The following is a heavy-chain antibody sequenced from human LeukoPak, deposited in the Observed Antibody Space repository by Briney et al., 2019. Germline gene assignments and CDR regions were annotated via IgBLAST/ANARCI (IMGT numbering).Heavy chain of an antibody. D-gene: IGHD6-13*01. CDR2: IYYSGST. V-gene: IGHV4-59*01. Sequence: SETLSLTCTVSGGSISDYYWNWIRQPPGKGLEWIGYIYYSGSTNYNPSLKSRATISVDTSKNQFSLNLSSVTAADTAVYYCARDAGYSSSNNWFDPWGQGTLVTVSS. CDR1: GGSISDYY. J-gene: IGHJ5*02. CDR3: ARDAGYSSSNNWFDP.